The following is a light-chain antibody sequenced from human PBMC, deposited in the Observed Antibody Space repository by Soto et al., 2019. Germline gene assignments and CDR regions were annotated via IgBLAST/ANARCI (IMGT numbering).Light chain of an antibody. J-gene: IGKJ1*01. CDR2: LGT. Sequence: DIVMTQSPLSLPVTPGEPASISCRSSQSLLHSNGYNYLDWYLQKPGQSPQLLIYLGTNRASVGPDRFSGSVSGTDFTLKISRVEAEDVGVYYCMQPLQSWTFGQGTKVDIK. CDR3: MQPLQSWT. V-gene: IGKV2-28*01. CDR1: QSLLHSNGYNY.